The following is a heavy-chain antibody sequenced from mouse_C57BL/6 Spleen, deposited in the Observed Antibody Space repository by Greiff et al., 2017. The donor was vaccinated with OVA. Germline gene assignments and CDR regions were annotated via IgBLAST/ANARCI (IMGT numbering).Heavy chain of an antibody. V-gene: IGHV1-82*01. CDR2: IYPGDGDT. D-gene: IGHD1-1*01. CDR3: ARTPSTVVATGYFDY. J-gene: IGHJ2*01. CDR1: GYAFSSSW. Sequence: QVQLQQSGPELVKPGASVKISCKASGYAFSSSWMNWVKQRPGKGLEWIGRIYPGDGDTNYNGKFKGKATLTADKSSSTAYMQLSSLTSEDSAVYFCARTPSTVVATGYFDYWGQGTTLTVSS.